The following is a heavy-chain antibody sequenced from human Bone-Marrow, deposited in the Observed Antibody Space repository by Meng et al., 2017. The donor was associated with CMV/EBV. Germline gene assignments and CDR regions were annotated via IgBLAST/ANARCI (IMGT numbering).Heavy chain of an antibody. CDR1: GGSVSNNNYY. J-gene: IGHJ3*02. V-gene: IGHV4-39*07. CDR3: ARAIVGYCSSTSCYIEAFDI. Sequence: SETLSLTCTVSGGSVSNNNYYWGWIRQPPGKGLEWVGSIYYTGSTYYNPSLKSRVTISVDTSKNQFSLKLSSVTAADTAVYYCARAIVGYCSSTSCYIEAFDIWGQGTMVTVSS. D-gene: IGHD2-2*02. CDR2: IYYTGST.